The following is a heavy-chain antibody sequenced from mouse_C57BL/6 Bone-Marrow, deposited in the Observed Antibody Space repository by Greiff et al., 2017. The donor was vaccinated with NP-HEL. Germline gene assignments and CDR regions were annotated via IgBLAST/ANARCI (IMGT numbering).Heavy chain of an antibody. Sequence: LQESGPELVKPGASVKISCKASGYAFSSSWMNWVKQRPGKGLEWIGRIYPGDGDTNYNGKFKGKATLTADKSSSPAYMQLSSLTSEDTAVYCYAKRKAYWGQGTLVTVSA. CDR2: IYPGDGDT. J-gene: IGHJ3*01. V-gene: IGHV1-82*01. CDR1: GYAFSSSW. CDR3: AKRKAY.